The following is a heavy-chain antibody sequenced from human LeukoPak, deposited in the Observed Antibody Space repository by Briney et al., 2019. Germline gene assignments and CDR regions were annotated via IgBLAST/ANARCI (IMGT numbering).Heavy chain of an antibody. D-gene: IGHD3-3*01. J-gene: IGHJ4*02. Sequence: GGSLRLSCAASRFTFSTYPMHWVRQAPGKGLQWVAVISYDGSNKHYADSVKGRFTISRDNSKNTLYLQMNSLRAEDTAVYYCARGINYDLWSGSEYYFDYWGQGTLVTVSS. CDR2: ISYDGSNK. V-gene: IGHV3-30*04. CDR1: RFTFSTYP. CDR3: ARGINYDLWSGSEYYFDY.